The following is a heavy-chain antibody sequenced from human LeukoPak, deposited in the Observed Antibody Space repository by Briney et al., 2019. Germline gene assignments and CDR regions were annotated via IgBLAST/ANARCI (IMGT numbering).Heavy chain of an antibody. Sequence: PSETLSLTCAVYGGSFSGYYWSWIRQPPGKGLEWIGEINHSGSTNYNPSLKSRVTISVDTSKNQFSLKLSSVTAADTAVYYCARRPRSSWLGTFDYWGQGTLVTVSS. J-gene: IGHJ4*02. CDR1: GGSFSGYY. V-gene: IGHV4-34*01. CDR3: ARRPRSSWLGTFDY. CDR2: INHSGST. D-gene: IGHD6-13*01.